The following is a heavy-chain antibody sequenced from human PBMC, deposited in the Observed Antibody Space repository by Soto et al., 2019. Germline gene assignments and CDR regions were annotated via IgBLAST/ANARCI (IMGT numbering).Heavy chain of an antibody. V-gene: IGHV3-53*01. Sequence: GSLRLSCAASGFTVSSKYMSWVRQAPGKGLEWVSVIWSAGNTYYADSVRGRFTISRDNSKNTLYLEMSSLRADDAAVYYCAREAPMDVWGQGTTVTVSS. CDR1: GFTVSSKY. CDR3: AREAPMDV. J-gene: IGHJ6*02. CDR2: IWSAGNT.